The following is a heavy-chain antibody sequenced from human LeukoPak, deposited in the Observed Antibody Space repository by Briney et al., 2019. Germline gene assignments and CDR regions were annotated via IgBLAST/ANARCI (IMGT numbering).Heavy chain of an antibody. D-gene: IGHD5-18*01. J-gene: IGHJ5*02. CDR3: ASLVDTAMP. CDR1: GYTFTSYG. CDR2: ISAYNDNT. Sequence: GASVKVSCKASGYTFTSYGISWVRQAPGQGLEWMGWISAYNDNTNYAQKFQGRVTMTRDMSTSTVYMELSSLRSEDTAVYYCASLVDTAMPWGQGTLVTVSS. V-gene: IGHV1-18*01.